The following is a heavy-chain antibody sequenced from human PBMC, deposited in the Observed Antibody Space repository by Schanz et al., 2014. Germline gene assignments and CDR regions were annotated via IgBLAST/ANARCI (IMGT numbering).Heavy chain of an antibody. Sequence: EVQLLESGGGLVQPGGSLKLSCAASGLIFSNYVMSWVRQAPGKGLEWVSTIGTSGGTNYAESVKGRFTISRDNSKNTLDLQMNSLRTEHTAVYICSNIDRIEDWGQGTMVTVSS. CDR3: SNIDRIED. CDR1: GLIFSNYV. V-gene: IGHV3-23*01. D-gene: IGHD3-9*01. J-gene: IGHJ4*01. CDR2: IGTSGGT.